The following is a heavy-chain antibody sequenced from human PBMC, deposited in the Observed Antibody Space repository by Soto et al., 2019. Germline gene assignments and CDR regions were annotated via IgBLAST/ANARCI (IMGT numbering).Heavy chain of an antibody. CDR2: ISGNGRTI. Sequence: EVQLLESGGGLVQPGGSLRLSCAASGFTFSDYAMRWVRQAPGKGLEWVSTISGNGRTIYYADSVKGRFTISRDNSKNTVSLEINRLTADDTAIYYCARSGVSGSLNYFFDYWGQGSLVAVSS. CDR1: GFTFSDYA. D-gene: IGHD3-16*01. J-gene: IGHJ4*02. V-gene: IGHV3-23*01. CDR3: ARSGVSGSLNYFFDY.